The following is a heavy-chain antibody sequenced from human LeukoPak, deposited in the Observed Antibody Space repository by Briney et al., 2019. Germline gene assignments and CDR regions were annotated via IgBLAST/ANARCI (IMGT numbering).Heavy chain of an antibody. CDR2: IHYSGST. J-gene: IGHJ4*02. Sequence: KPSETLSLTCTVSGGPISSYYWSWIRQPPGKGLEWIGYIHYSGSTNYNPSLKSRVTISVDTSKNQFSLKLSSVTAADTAVYYCARGWDDDFWSGYPYFDYWGQGTLVTVSS. D-gene: IGHD3-3*01. V-gene: IGHV4-59*01. CDR1: GGPISSYY. CDR3: ARGWDDDFWSGYPYFDY.